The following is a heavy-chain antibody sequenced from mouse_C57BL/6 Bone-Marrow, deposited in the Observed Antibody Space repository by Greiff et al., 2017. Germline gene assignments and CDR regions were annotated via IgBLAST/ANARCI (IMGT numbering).Heavy chain of an antibody. J-gene: IGHJ3*01. CDR1: GYAFSSYW. CDR2: IYPGDGDT. CDR3: ARWGYDGYYGGFAY. V-gene: IGHV1-80*01. Sequence: VKLVESGAELVKPGASVKISCKASGYAFSSYWMNWVKQRPGKGLEWIGQIYPGDGDTNYNGKFKGKATLTADKSSSTAYMQLSSLTSEDSAVYFCARWGYDGYYGGFAYWGQGTLVTVSA. D-gene: IGHD2-3*01.